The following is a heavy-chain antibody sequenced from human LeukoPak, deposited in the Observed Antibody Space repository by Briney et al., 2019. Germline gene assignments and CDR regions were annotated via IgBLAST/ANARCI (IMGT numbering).Heavy chain of an antibody. CDR2: IYYSGNT. CDR3: ARVGHKTRCSGGSCYDWVDP. D-gene: IGHD2-15*01. J-gene: IGHJ5*02. V-gene: IGHV4-31*03. Sequence: PSQTLSLTCTVSGASISSGAYFWSWIRQHPGKGLEWIGYIYYSGNTYYNPSLKSRVAISVDTSRNQFSLKLSSVTAADTAVYYCARVGHKTRCSGGSCYDWVDPWGQGTLVTVSS. CDR1: GASISSGAYF.